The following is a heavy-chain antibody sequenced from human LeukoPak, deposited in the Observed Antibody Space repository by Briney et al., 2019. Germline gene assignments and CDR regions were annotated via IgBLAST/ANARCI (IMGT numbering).Heavy chain of an antibody. V-gene: IGHV3-66*01. CDR3: ADSSSWYAYFQH. Sequence: GGSLRLSCAASGFTVSSNYMSWVRQAPGKGLEWVSVIYSGGSTYYADSVKGRFTISRDNSKNTLYLQMNSLRAEDTAVYYCADSSSWYAYFQHWGQGTLVTVSS. CDR2: IYSGGST. J-gene: IGHJ1*01. D-gene: IGHD6-13*01. CDR1: GFTVSSNY.